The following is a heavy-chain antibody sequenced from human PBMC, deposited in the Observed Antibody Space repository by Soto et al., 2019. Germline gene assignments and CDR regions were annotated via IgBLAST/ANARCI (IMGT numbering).Heavy chain of an antibody. CDR3: ATWLLREHAFDI. CDR1: GFTVNGKKY. D-gene: IGHD2-15*01. J-gene: IGHJ3*02. CDR2: LYIADGT. V-gene: IGHV3-53*01. Sequence: DVQVVDSGGGLIQPGGSLRLSCAASGFTVNGKKYITWVRQAPGKGLEWVSALYIADGTFYADSVKGRFTVSIDSSKNTVYLQMNNLSPEDTAVYYCATWLLREHAFDIWGLGTMVTVSS.